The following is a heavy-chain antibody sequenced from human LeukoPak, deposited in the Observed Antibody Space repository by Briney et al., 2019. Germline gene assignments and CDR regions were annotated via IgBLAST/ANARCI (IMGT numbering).Heavy chain of an antibody. V-gene: IGHV1-2*02. J-gene: IGHJ4*02. CDR3: ARNYDILTGYLYFDY. D-gene: IGHD3-9*01. CDR1: GYTFTGYY. CDR2: INPNSGGT. Sequence: GASVKVSCKASGYTFTGYYMHWVRQAPGQGLEWMGWINPNSGGTNYAQKFQGRVTMTRDTPISTAYMELSRLRSDDTAVYYCARNYDILTGYLYFDYWGQGTLVTVSS.